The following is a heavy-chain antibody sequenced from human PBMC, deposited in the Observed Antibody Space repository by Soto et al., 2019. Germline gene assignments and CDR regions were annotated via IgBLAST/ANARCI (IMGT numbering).Heavy chain of an antibody. CDR2: IKGDGSST. V-gene: IGHV3-74*01. CDR3: ATGPVYASEY. Sequence: EVQLVESGGGLVQPGGSLRLSCAASGFTFSSYWMHWVRQAPGKGLVWVSRIKGDGSSTIYADSVNGRFTISRDNAKNTVYLQMNSLRAEDTAVYYCATGPVYASEYWGQGTLVTVS. J-gene: IGHJ4*02. CDR1: GFTFSSYW. D-gene: IGHD2-8*01.